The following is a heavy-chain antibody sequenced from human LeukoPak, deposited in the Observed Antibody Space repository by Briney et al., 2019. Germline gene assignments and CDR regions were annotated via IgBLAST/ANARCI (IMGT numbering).Heavy chain of an antibody. J-gene: IGHJ6*02. Sequence: SETLSLTCAVYGGSFSGYYWSWIRQPPGRGLEWIGYIYYSGSTNYNPSLKSRVTISVDTSKNQFSLKLSSVTAADTAVYYCACLLRTNYDYYGMDVWGQGTTVTVSS. D-gene: IGHD5/OR15-5a*01. CDR3: ACLLRTNYDYYGMDV. CDR2: IYYSGST. CDR1: GGSFSGYY. V-gene: IGHV4-59*08.